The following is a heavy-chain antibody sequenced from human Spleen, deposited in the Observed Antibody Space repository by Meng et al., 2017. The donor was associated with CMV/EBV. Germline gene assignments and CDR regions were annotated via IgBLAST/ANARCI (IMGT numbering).Heavy chain of an antibody. V-gene: IGHV3-21*01. CDR2: ISSSSAYI. J-gene: IGHJ4*02. CDR3: AKGQSSSYYMLDY. Sequence: GGSLRLSCAASEFTFSTYSMTWVRQAPGKGLEWVSSISSSSAYIYYADSVKGRFTISRDNAKNSLYLQMNSLRAEDTAVYYCAKGQSSSYYMLDYWGQGTLVTVSS. CDR1: EFTFSTYS. D-gene: IGHD6-13*01.